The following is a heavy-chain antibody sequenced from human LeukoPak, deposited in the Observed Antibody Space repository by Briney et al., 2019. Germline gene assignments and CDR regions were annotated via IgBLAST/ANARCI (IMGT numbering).Heavy chain of an antibody. CDR2: ISSSSSYI. CDR1: GFTFSSYS. Sequence: GGSLRLSCAASGFTFSSYSMNWVRQAPGKGLEWVSSISSSSSYIYYADSVKGRSTISRDNAKNSLYLQMNSLRAEDTAVYYCASFYDYVWVPGYWGQGTLVTVSS. J-gene: IGHJ4*02. CDR3: ASFYDYVWVPGY. V-gene: IGHV3-21*01. D-gene: IGHD3-16*01.